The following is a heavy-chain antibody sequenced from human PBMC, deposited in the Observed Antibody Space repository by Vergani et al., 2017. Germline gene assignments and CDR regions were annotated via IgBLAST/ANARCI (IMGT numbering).Heavy chain of an antibody. CDR1: GGSFTSYH. J-gene: IGHJ6*03. CDR3: ARVNTETNVHLYYYYYMDV. D-gene: IGHD4-11*01. Sequence: QVQLQQWGGGLLKPSETLSLTCVVHGGSFTSYHWTWIRQSPGEGLEWVGDIDHTGRPDDNPSLKSRLTMSVDKSRNQLSLTLNSVTATDTAIYFCARVNTETNVHLYYYYYMDVWVQGTAVTVS. V-gene: IGHV4-34*01. CDR2: IDHTGRP.